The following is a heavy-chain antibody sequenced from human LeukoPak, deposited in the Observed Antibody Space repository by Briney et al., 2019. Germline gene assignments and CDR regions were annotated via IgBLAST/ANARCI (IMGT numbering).Heavy chain of an antibody. D-gene: IGHD6-6*01. CDR3: AREPYSSYY. CDR2: INPNSGGT. J-gene: IGHJ4*02. V-gene: IGHV1-2*02. CDR1: GYIFTGYY. Sequence: ALVKVSCKASGYIFTGYYMHWVRQAPGQGLEWMGWINPNSGGTNYAQKFQGRVTMARDTSINTAYMELSRLRSDDTAVYYCAREPYSSYYWGQGTLVTVSS.